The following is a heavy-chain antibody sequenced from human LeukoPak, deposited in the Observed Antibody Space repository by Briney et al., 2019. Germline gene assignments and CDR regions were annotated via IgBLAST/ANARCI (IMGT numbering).Heavy chain of an antibody. CDR3: ARVYSGYDQVEDY. Sequence: SVKVSCKASGGTFSSYAISWVRQAPGQGLEWMGGIIPIFGTANYAQRFQGRVTITADESTSTAYMELNSLRVEDTAVYYCARVYSGYDQVEDYWGQGTLVTVSS. D-gene: IGHD5-12*01. CDR2: IIPIFGTA. J-gene: IGHJ4*02. CDR1: GGTFSSYA. V-gene: IGHV1-69*13.